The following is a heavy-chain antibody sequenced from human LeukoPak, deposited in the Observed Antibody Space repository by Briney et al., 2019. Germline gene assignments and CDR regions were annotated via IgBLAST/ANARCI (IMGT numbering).Heavy chain of an antibody. D-gene: IGHD2-15*01. Sequence: GASVKVSCKASGYTFTSYGISWVRQAPGQGLEWMGWISAYNGNTNYAQKLQGRVTMTTDTSTTTAYTELRSLRSDDTAVYYCARVICSGDSCYPPSAVDIWGQGTMVTVSS. J-gene: IGHJ3*02. V-gene: IGHV1-18*01. CDR1: GYTFTSYG. CDR2: ISAYNGNT. CDR3: ARVICSGDSCYPPSAVDI.